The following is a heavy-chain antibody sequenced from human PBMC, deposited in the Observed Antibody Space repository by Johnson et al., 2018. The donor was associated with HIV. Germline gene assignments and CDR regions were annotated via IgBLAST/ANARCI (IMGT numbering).Heavy chain of an antibody. Sequence: QVQLVESGGGVVQPGRSLRLSCAASGFTFSSYAMHWVRQAPGKGLEWVAVISYDGSNKVYADSVKGRFTISRDNSKNTLFLHMNSLRTEDTAIYYCARVGVSGYDLAAFDIWGRGTMVTVSS. V-gene: IGHV3-30-3*01. CDR1: GFTFSSYA. CDR3: ARVGVSGYDLAAFDI. D-gene: IGHD5-12*01. CDR2: ISYDGSNK. J-gene: IGHJ3*02.